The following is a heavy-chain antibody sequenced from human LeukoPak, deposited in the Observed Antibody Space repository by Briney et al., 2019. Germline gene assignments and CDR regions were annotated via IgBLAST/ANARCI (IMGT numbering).Heavy chain of an antibody. CDR3: ARNTAPGYGLDV. Sequence: GASVKVSCKASGYTFTGYYMHWVRQAPGQGFEWMGWIRPNSGATGYAQNFQGRVTMTRDTSISTAYMDLSRLRSDDTAVYYCARNTAPGYGLDVWGQGTPVTVSS. J-gene: IGHJ6*02. V-gene: IGHV1-2*02. D-gene: IGHD5-18*01. CDR1: GYTFTGYY. CDR2: IRPNSGAT.